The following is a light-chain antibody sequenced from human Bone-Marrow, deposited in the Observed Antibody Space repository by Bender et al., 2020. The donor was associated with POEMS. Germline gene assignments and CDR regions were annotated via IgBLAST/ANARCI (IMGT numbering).Light chain of an antibody. CDR1: SGHSNYI. CDR2: LEGSGSY. Sequence: QPVLTQSSSASASLGSSVRLTCTLSSGHSNYIIAWHQQRPGKAPRYLMNLEGSGSYTKGSGVPDRFSGSSSGADRYLTISNLQFEDEADYYCAAWEDSLNGWVFGGGTKLTVL. V-gene: IGLV4-60*02. CDR3: AAWEDSLNGWV. J-gene: IGLJ3*02.